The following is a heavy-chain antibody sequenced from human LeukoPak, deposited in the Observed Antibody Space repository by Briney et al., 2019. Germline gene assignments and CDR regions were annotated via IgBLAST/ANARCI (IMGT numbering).Heavy chain of an antibody. Sequence: SETLSLTCTVSGGSVSSGSYYWSWIRQPPGKGLEWIGYIYYSASTNYNPSLKSRVTISVDTSNNQFSLKLSSVTAADTAVYYCARGSRGYSYGWGQGALVTVSS. CDR1: GGSVSSGSYY. CDR3: ARGSRGYSYG. V-gene: IGHV4-61*01. J-gene: IGHJ4*02. D-gene: IGHD5-18*01. CDR2: IYYSAST.